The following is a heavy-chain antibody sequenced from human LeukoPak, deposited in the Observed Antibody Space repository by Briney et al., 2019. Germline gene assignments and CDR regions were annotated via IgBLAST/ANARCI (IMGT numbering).Heavy chain of an antibody. D-gene: IGHD3-16*02. CDR3: ARVAGLRLGELSLEGTKYSYFDY. CDR2: IYYSGST. J-gene: IGHJ4*02. Sequence: SQTLPLACTVAGGSISSYYWSWIRQPPGKGLEWIGYIYYSGSTNYNPSLKSRVTISVDTSKSQFSLKLSSVTAADTAVYYCARVAGLRLGELSLEGTKYSYFDYWGQGTLVTVSS. V-gene: IGHV4-59*01. CDR1: GGSISSYY.